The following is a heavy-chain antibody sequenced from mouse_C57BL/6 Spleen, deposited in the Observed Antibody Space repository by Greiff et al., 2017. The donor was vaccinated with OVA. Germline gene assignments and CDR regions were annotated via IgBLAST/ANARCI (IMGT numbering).Heavy chain of an antibody. CDR1: GYSFTDYN. J-gene: IGHJ3*01. V-gene: IGHV1-39*01. CDR2: INPNYGTT. CDR3: TSYYDYAY. Sequence: EVKLQESGPELVKPGASVKISCKASGYSFTDYNMNWVKQSTGKSLEWIGVINPNYGTTSYNQKFKGKATLTVDQSSSTSYMQLNSLTSEDSAVYYCTSYYDYAYWGQGTLVTVSA. D-gene: IGHD2-4*01.